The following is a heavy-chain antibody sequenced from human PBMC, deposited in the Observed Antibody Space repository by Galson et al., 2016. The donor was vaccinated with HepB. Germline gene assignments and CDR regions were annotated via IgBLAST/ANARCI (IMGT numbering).Heavy chain of an antibody. Sequence: QSGAEVKKPGESLKISCKGSGYTFTSFWIGWVRQKPGKGLEWMGAIYSGDSNTRYSPSVQGQVTISVDRSISTAHLQGSSLKASDTAMYYCARMEITGTMTLPPYAFDMWGHGTMVTVSS. V-gene: IGHV5-51*01. CDR1: GYTFTSFW. J-gene: IGHJ3*02. CDR2: IYSGDSNT. D-gene: IGHD1-7*01. CDR3: ARMEITGTMTLPPYAFDM.